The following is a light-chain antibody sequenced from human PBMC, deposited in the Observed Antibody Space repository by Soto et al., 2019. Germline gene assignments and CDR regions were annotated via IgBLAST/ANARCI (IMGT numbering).Light chain of an antibody. V-gene: IGKV2-28*01. CDR1: QSLLHSNGYNY. CDR2: LGS. CDR3: MQTLQTPLT. J-gene: IGKJ2*01. Sequence: DIVMTQSPLSLPVSPGEPASISCRSSQSLLHSNGYNYLNWYLQKPGQSPQLLISLGSYRASGVPDRFSGSGSGTDFTLKISRVEAEDVGVYYCMQTLQTPLTFGQGTKLEIK.